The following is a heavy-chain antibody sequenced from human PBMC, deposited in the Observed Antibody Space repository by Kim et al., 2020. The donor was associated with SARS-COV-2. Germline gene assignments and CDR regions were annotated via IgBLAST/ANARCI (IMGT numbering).Heavy chain of an antibody. J-gene: IGHJ3*02. D-gene: IGHD6-19*01. CDR3: ARVNSSGWYDAFDI. Sequence: SETLSLTCAVSGGSISSSNWWSWVRQPPGKGLEWIGEIYHSGSTNYNPSLKSRVTISVDKSKNQFSLKLSSVTAADTAVYYCARVNSSGWYDAFDIWGQGTMVTVSS. V-gene: IGHV4-4*02. CDR1: GGSISSSNW. CDR2: IYHSGST.